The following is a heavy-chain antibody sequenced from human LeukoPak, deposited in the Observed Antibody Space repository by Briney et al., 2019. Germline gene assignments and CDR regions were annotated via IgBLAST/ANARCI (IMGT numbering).Heavy chain of an antibody. CDR1: GGSFSGYY. CDR2: INHSGST. V-gene: IGHV4-34*01. D-gene: IGHD3-22*01. Sequence: SETLSLTCAVYGGSFSGYYWSWIRQPPGKGLEWIGEINHSGSTNYNPSLKSRVTISVDTSKNQFSLKLSSVTAADTAVYFCARFTVIDIPYTGAFDIWGQGTRVIVSS. CDR3: ARFTVIDIPYTGAFDI. J-gene: IGHJ3*02.